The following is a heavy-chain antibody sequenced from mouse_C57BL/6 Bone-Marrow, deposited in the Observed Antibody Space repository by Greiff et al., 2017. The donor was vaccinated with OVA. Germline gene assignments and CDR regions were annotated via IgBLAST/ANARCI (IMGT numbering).Heavy chain of an antibody. CDR2: INPGSGGT. CDR1: GYAFTNYL. J-gene: IGHJ3*01. CDR3: ARHYGSSYGFAY. Sequence: QVQLQQSGAELVRPGTSVKVSCKASGYAFTNYLIEWVKQRPGQGLEWIGVINPGSGGTNYNEKFKGKATLTADKSSSTAYMQLSSLTSEGSAVDFCARHYGSSYGFAYWGQGTLVTVSA. D-gene: IGHD1-1*01. V-gene: IGHV1-54*01.